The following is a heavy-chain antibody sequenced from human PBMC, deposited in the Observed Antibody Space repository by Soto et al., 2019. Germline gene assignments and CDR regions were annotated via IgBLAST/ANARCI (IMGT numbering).Heavy chain of an antibody. Sequence: QVQLVQSGAEVKKPGASVKISCEASGYSFTSQYVHWVRQAPGQGLEWMGIINPNGGSTTYAQKFRGRVTMTRDRSTSTVYMGRSSRTSEDTAVYYCARKRGLGPGGGTEPLDIWGQGTMVTVAS. J-gene: IGHJ3*02. CDR3: ARKRGLGPGGGTEPLDI. CDR2: INPNGGST. V-gene: IGHV1-46*03. CDR1: GYSFTSQY. D-gene: IGHD3-16*01.